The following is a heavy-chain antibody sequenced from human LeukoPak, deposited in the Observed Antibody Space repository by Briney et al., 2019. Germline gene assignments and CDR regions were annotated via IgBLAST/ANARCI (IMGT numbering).Heavy chain of an antibody. J-gene: IGHJ4*02. CDR1: EYSFATYW. Sequence: GESLKISCQGSEYSFATYWIAWLRQMPGKGLEWMGIVYPSDSDTRYSPSFQGPVTISADKSIKTAYLQWSSLKASDTAMYYCARPLQGIVGATGFDYWGQGTLVTVSS. CDR3: ARPLQGIVGATGFDY. D-gene: IGHD1-26*01. CDR2: VYPSDSDT. V-gene: IGHV5-51*01.